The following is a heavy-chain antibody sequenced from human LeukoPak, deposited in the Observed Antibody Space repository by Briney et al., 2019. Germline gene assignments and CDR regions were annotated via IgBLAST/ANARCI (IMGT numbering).Heavy chain of an antibody. J-gene: IGHJ4*02. V-gene: IGHV4-34*01. CDR2: INHSGST. Sequence: PSETLSLTCAVYGGSFSGYYWSWIRQSPGKGLESIGEINHSGSTNYNPSLKSRVSISVDTSMNQFSLKLSSVTAADTAVYYCARGIVGATRGLFDYWGQGMLVTVSS. CDR3: ARGIVGATRGLFDY. D-gene: IGHD1-26*01. CDR1: GGSFSGYY.